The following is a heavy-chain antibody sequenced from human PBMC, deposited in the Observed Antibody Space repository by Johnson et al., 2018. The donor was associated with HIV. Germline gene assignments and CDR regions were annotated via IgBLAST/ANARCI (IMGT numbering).Heavy chain of an antibody. Sequence: VQLVESGGGLVKPGGSLRLSCAASGFTFSPYAISWVRPAPGRGLEWVSPISVSGGSTYYADPVKGRLTISRDIAENSLYLQMNSLRAEDTVVYYCASLGGSYSLDIWGQGTMVTVSS. CDR2: ISVSGGST. J-gene: IGHJ3*02. V-gene: IGHV3-23*04. D-gene: IGHD1-26*01. CDR1: GFTFSPYA. CDR3: ASLGGSYSLDI.